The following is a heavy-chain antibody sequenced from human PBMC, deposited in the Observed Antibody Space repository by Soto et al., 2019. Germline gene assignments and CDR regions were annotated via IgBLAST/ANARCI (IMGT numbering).Heavy chain of an antibody. V-gene: IGHV4-34*01. CDR2: INHSGST. Sequence: SETLSLTCAVYGGSFSGYYWSWIRQPPGKGLEWIGEINHSGSTNYNPSLKSRVTISVDTSKNQFSLKLSSVTAADTAVYYCARGRGAARYVYYYGMDVWGQGTTVTVSS. J-gene: IGHJ6*02. D-gene: IGHD6-6*01. CDR3: ARGRGAARYVYYYGMDV. CDR1: GGSFSGYY.